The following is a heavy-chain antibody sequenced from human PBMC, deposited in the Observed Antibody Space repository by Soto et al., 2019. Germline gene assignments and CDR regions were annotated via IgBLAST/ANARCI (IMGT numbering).Heavy chain of an antibody. V-gene: IGHV3-72*01. CDR1: GFTFSDHY. Sequence: EVQLVESGGGLVQPGGSRRLSCAASGFTFSDHYMDWVRQAPGKGLEWVGRSRNKANSYSTEYAASVKGRFTISRDESKNSLYLQMNSLKTEATAVYYCARFSGSYTRGLDYWGQGTLVTVSS. J-gene: IGHJ4*02. CDR3: ARFSGSYTRGLDY. D-gene: IGHD1-26*01. CDR2: SRNKANSYST.